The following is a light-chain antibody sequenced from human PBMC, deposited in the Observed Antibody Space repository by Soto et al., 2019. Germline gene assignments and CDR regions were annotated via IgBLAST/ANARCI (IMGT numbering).Light chain of an antibody. V-gene: IGLV2-14*01. J-gene: IGLJ2*01. CDR2: EVS. CDR3: SSYTSSSTLL. Sequence: QSVLTQPASVSGSPGQSITISCTGTSSDVGGYNYVSWYQQHPGKAPKLMSYEVSNRPSGVSNRFSGSKSGNTASLTISGLQAEDEADYYCSSYTSSSTLLFGGGIKLTVL. CDR1: SSDVGGYNY.